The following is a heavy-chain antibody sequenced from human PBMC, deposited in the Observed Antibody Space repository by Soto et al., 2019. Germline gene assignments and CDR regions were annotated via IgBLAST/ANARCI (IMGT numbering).Heavy chain of an antibody. CDR3: ARRTVNHSYYYYGMDV. CDR2: NYHSGST. CDR1: GGSISSSNW. V-gene: IGHV4-4*02. Sequence: QVQLQESGPGLVKPSGTLSLTCAVSGGSISSSNWWSWVRQPPGKGLEWIGENYHSGSTNHNPSLKSRVTISVDKSKNQFSLKLSSVTAADTAVYYCARRTVNHSYYYYGMDVWGQGTTVTVSS. J-gene: IGHJ6*02. D-gene: IGHD4-4*01.